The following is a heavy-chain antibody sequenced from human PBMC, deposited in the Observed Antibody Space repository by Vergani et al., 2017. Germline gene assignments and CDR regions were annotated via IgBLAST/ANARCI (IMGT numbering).Heavy chain of an antibody. V-gene: IGHV3-73*01. CDR3: ARVQDFLEWLNPNYGMDV. CDR1: GFTFSGSA. D-gene: IGHD3-3*01. J-gene: IGHJ6*02. CDR2: IRSKANSYAT. Sequence: EVQLVESGGGLVQPGGSLKLSCAASGFTFSGSAMHWVRQASGKGLEWVGRIRSKANSYATAYAASVKGRFTISRDDSKNTAYLQMNSLRAEDTAVYYCARVQDFLEWLNPNYGMDVWGQGTTVTVSS.